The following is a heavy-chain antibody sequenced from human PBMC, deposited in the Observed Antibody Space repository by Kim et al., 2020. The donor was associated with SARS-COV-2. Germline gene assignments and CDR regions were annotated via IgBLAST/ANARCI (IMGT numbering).Heavy chain of an antibody. CDR1: GLSFSDSA. CDR3: ARGPPYSDSYWDALYV. V-gene: IGHV3-73*01. D-gene: IGHD1-26*01. CDR2: IRSKANSYAT. J-gene: IGHJ3*01. Sequence: GGSLRLSCAASGLSFSDSAMHWVRQASGKGLEWVGRIRSKANSYATAYGVSVTGRFSISRDDAKNTAYLQMNSLKTEDTAVYYCARGPPYSDSYWDALYVLGQGTRVTVSS.